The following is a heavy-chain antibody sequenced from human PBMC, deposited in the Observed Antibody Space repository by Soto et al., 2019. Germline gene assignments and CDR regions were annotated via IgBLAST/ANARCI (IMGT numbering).Heavy chain of an antibody. CDR2: ISAGGGRT. V-gene: IGHV3-23*01. J-gene: IGHJ4*02. Sequence: PGGSLRLSCAPPGFTFSSYSMGWVHQAPGKGLELVSTISAGGGRTYYADSVKGRFTISRDNSKNTLYLQMNSLRAEDTAVYYCTKGYYYDTCGYFDSWGQGTLVTVSS. D-gene: IGHD3-22*01. CDR3: TKGYYYDTCGYFDS. CDR1: GFTFSSYS.